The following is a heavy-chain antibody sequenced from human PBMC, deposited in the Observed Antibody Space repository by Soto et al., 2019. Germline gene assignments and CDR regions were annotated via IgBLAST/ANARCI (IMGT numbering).Heavy chain of an antibody. D-gene: IGHD2-2*01. CDR3: AKDLGYCSSTSCPGAFDY. V-gene: IGHV3-23*01. CDR2: ISGSGGST. Sequence: GGSLRLSCAASGFTFSSYAMSWVRQAPGKGLEWVSAISGSGGSTYYADSVKGRFTISRDNSKNTLYLQMNSLRAEDTAVYYCAKDLGYCSSTSCPGAFDYWGQGTLVTAPQ. CDR1: GFTFSSYA. J-gene: IGHJ4*02.